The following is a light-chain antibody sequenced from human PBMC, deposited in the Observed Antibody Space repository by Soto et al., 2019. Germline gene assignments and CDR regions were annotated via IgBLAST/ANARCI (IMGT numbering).Light chain of an antibody. CDR3: CSYARSNTFVV. Sequence: QSVLTQPASVSGSPGQSITISCTGTSSDVGSYNLVSWYQQHPGKAPKLMIYEGSKRPSGVSNRFSGSKSGNTASLTISGLQAEDEADYYCCSYARSNTFVVFGGGTKVTVL. CDR1: SSDVGSYNL. J-gene: IGLJ2*01. V-gene: IGLV2-23*03. CDR2: EGS.